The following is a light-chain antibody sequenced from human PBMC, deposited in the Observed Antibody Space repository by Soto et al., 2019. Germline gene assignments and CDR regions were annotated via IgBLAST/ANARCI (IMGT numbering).Light chain of an antibody. Sequence: DIQMTQSPSSLSASVGDRVTITCRASQSISSYLNWYQQKPGKAPKLLIYAASSLQSGVPSRFSGSGCGTDFTLTISSQQPEDFATYYCQQSYSTPYTFGQGTKLEIK. J-gene: IGKJ2*01. CDR1: QSISSY. V-gene: IGKV1-39*01. CDR3: QQSYSTPYT. CDR2: AAS.